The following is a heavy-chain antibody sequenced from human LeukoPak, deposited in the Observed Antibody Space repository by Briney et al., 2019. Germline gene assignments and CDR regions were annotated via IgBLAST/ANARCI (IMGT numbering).Heavy chain of an antibody. D-gene: IGHD2-15*01. CDR3: ASWRSVAGAFDI. CDR1: GFTFSSYA. V-gene: IGHV3-30*04. CDR2: ISYDGSNK. Sequence: GGSLRLSCAASGFTFSSYAMHWVRQAPGKGLEWVAVISYDGSNKYYADSVKGRFTISRDNSKNTLYLQMNSLRAEDTAVYYCASWRSVAGAFDIWGQGSMVTVSS. J-gene: IGHJ3*02.